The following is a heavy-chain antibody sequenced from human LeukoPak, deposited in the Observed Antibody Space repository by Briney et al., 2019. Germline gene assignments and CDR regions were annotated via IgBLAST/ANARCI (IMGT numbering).Heavy chain of an antibody. CDR2: ISGSSSYI. CDR3: ARSVDTAIDY. D-gene: IGHD5-18*01. Sequence: GGSLRLSCAASGFTFSSYSMNWVRQAPGKGLEWVSSISGSSSYIYYADSVKGRFTISRDNAKNSLYLQMNSLRAEDTAVYYCARSVDTAIDYWGQGTLVTVSS. V-gene: IGHV3-21*01. J-gene: IGHJ4*02. CDR1: GFTFSSYS.